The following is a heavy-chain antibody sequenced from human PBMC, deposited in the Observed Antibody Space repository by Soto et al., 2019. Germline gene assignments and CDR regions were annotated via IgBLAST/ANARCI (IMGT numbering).Heavy chain of an antibody. CDR2: ISSSSSYT. D-gene: IGHD1-1*01. Sequence: KPGGSLRLSCAASGFTFSDYYMSWIRQAPGKGLEWVSYISSSSSYTNYADSVKGRFTISRDNAKNSPYLQMNSLRAEDTAVYYCARDGRPSDWFDPWGQGTLVTVS. CDR3: ARDGRPSDWFDP. J-gene: IGHJ5*02. V-gene: IGHV3-11*06. CDR1: GFTFSDYY.